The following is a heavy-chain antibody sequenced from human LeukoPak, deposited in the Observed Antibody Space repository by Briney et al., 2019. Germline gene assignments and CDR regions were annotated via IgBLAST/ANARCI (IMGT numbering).Heavy chain of an antibody. J-gene: IGHJ4*02. D-gene: IGHD6-6*01. CDR3: ARGRQSDGSSSDY. CDR2: INGYNGNT. CDR1: GYTFTSYG. Sequence: ASVKVSCKASGYTFTSYGISWVRQAPRQGLEWMGWINGYNGNTNYAQKLQGRVSMTTDTSTNTAYMELRSLRSDDTAVYYCARGRQSDGSSSDYWGQGTLVTVSS. V-gene: IGHV1-18*01.